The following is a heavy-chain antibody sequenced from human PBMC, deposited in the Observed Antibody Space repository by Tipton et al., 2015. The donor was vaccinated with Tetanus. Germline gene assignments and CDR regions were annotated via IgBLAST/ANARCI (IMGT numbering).Heavy chain of an antibody. CDR3: ARLPRRFYGSRSPYFSHSAMDV. CDR1: GYNFPTYW. Sequence: VQLVQSGAEVKKPGESLRISCKGSGYNFPTYWITWVRQMSGKGLEWMGRIDPSDSSTDYSPTFQGHVTLAADKSISTAYLQWSSLKAADTAMYFWARLPRRFYGSRSPYFSHSAMDVWAQGTSVTVS. V-gene: IGHV5-10-1*01. D-gene: IGHD3-10*01. J-gene: IGHJ6*02. CDR2: IDPSDSST.